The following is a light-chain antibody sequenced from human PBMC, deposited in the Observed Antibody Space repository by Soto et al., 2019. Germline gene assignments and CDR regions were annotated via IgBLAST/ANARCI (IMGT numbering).Light chain of an antibody. Sequence: ETVMTQSPATLSVSPEEGATLSCRASQSVGSNLAWYQQKPGQAPRLLIYGASTRGTGIPARFSGGGSGTEFTLTISSLQSEDFAVYYCQQYNNWPPYTFGQGTKLEIK. CDR2: GAS. CDR3: QQYNNWPPYT. V-gene: IGKV3-15*01. J-gene: IGKJ2*01. CDR1: QSVGSN.